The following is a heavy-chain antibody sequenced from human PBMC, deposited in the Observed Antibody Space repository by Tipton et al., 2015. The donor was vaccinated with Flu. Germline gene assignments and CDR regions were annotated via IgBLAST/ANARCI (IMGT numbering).Heavy chain of an antibody. CDR2: INPSGGST. D-gene: IGHD2-2*01. V-gene: IGHV1-46*01. J-gene: IGHJ6*02. Sequence: QLVQSGAEVKKPGASVKVSCKASGYTFTSYYMHWVRQAPGQGLEWMGIINPSGGSTSYAQKFQGRVTMTRDTSTSTVYMELSSLRSEDTAVYYCARRMVYCSSTSCYAYYYGMDVWGQGTTATVSS. CDR3: ARRMVYCSSTSCYAYYYGMDV. CDR1: GYTFTSYY.